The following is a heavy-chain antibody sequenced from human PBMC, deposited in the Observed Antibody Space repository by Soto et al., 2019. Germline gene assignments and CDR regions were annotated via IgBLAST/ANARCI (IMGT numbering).Heavy chain of an antibody. CDR1: GGTFSSYA. J-gene: IGHJ4*02. CDR3: ATRGRYSSSPDGY. V-gene: IGHV1-69*06. CDR2: IIPIFGTA. D-gene: IGHD6-6*01. Sequence: QVQLVQSGAEVKKPGSSVKVSCKASGGTFSSYAISWVRQAPGQGLEWMVGIIPIFGTANYAQKFQGRVTITAGKSRSTAYMELSSLRSEDTAVYYCATRGRYSSSPDGYWGQGTLVTVSS.